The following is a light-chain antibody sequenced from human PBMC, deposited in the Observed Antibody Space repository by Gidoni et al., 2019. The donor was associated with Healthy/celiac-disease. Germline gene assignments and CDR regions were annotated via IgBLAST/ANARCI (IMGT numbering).Light chain of an antibody. Sequence: EIQMTQPPSSLSASVGDRVTITCLASQSISSYLNWYQQKPGKAPKLLIYAASSLQSGVPSRFSGSGSGTDFTLSISSLQPEVFATYYCQQSYSTLWTFGQGTKVEIK. J-gene: IGKJ1*01. CDR1: QSISSY. V-gene: IGKV1-39*01. CDR3: QQSYSTLWT. CDR2: AAS.